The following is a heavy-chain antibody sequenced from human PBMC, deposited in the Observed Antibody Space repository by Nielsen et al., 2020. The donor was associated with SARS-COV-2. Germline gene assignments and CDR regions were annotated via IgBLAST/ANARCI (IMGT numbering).Heavy chain of an antibody. CDR2: INYIGST. CDR3: AREGDCKNGICHIRGMDV. D-gene: IGHD2-8*01. J-gene: IGHJ6*03. CDR1: GGSISTGGYY. V-gene: IGHV4-31*03. Sequence: SETLSLTCTVSGGSISTGGYYWTWIRQHPGMGLEWIGYINYIGSTSYNPSLKSRVTISADTSKNRFSLMLSSVTAADTAVYYCAREGDCKNGICHIRGMDVWGKGTTVTVSS.